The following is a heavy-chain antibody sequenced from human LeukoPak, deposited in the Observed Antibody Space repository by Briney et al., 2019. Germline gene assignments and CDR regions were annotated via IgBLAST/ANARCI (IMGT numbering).Heavy chain of an antibody. CDR3: AKDNMREVGYSPNIDY. CDR1: GFTFSSYG. J-gene: IGHJ4*02. V-gene: IGHV3-30*18. Sequence: GGSLRLSCAASGFTFSSYGMHWVRQAPGKGLEWVAVISYDGSNKYYADSVKGRFTVSRDNSKNTLYLQMNSLRAEDTAVYYCAKDNMREVGYSPNIDYWGQGTLVTVSS. D-gene: IGHD6-13*01. CDR2: ISYDGSNK.